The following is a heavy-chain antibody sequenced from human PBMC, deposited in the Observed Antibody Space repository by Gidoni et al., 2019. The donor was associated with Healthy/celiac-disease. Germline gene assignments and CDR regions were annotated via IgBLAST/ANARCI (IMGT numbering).Heavy chain of an antibody. CDR3: ARDRFTGIAVAGTTSFDY. V-gene: IGHV1-69*06. J-gene: IGHJ4*02. D-gene: IGHD6-19*01. Sequence: QVQLVQSGAEVQKPGSSVKVSCKASGGTFSSYAISWVRQAPGQGLEWMGGIIPIFGTANYAQKFQGRVTITADKSTSTAYMELSSLRSEDTAVYYCARDRFTGIAVAGTTSFDYWGQGTLVTVSS. CDR2: IIPIFGTA. CDR1: GGTFSSYA.